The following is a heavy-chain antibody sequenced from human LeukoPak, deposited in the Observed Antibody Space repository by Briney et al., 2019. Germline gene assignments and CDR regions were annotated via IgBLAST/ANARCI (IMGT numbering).Heavy chain of an antibody. J-gene: IGHJ5*02. CDR1: GGSISSGGYY. CDR2: IYYSGST. V-gene: IGHV4-31*03. D-gene: IGHD6-6*01. CDR3: ARGHSAIAARPGWFDP. Sequence: PSQTLSLTCTVSGGSISSGGYYWSWIRQHPGKGLEWIGYIYYSGSTYYNPSLKSRVTISVDTSKNQFSLKLSSVTAADTAVYYCARGHSAIAARPGWFDPWGQGTLVTVSS.